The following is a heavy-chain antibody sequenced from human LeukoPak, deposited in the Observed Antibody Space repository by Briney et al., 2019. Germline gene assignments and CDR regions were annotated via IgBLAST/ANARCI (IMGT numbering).Heavy chain of an antibody. V-gene: IGHV4-59*01. CDR1: GGSISSYY. CDR2: IHYSGST. Sequence: SETLSLTCTVSGGSISSYYWSWIRQPPGKGLEWIGYIHYSGSTNYNPSLKSRVSISVDTTKDQFSLKVSSVTAADTAVYYCGREVRVSSPQYYSYYFYMDVWGKGSTVTVSS. D-gene: IGHD6-6*01. J-gene: IGHJ6*03. CDR3: GREVRVSSPQYYSYYFYMDV.